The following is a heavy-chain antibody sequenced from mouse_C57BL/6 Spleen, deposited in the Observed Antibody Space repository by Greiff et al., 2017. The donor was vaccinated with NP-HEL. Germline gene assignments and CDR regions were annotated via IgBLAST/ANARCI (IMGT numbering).Heavy chain of an antibody. CDR1: GYTFTSYW. V-gene: IGHV1-52*01. J-gene: IGHJ1*03. D-gene: IGHD1-1*01. CDR2: IDPSDSET. Sequence: VQLQQSGAELVRPGSSVKLSCKASGYTFTSYWMHWVKQRPIQGLEWIGNIDPSDSETHYNQKFKDKATLTVDKSSSTAYMQLRSLTSEDSAVFYCAMGVRMTTVVARYFEVWGTVTTVTVSS. CDR3: AMGVRMTTVVARYFEV.